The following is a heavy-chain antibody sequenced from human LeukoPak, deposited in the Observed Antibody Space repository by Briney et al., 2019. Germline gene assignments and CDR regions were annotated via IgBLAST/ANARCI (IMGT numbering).Heavy chain of an antibody. CDR1: GFTFISYA. Sequence: GGSLRLSCSASGFTFISYAIHWVRQAPGKGLEYVSAISNNGGSKYYAGSVKGRFTISRDNSKNTLYLQMSSLRVEDTAVYYCVKGGYSSSLSLFDYWGQGTLVTVSS. CDR3: VKGGYSSSLSLFDY. V-gene: IGHV3-64D*06. D-gene: IGHD6-13*01. CDR2: ISNNGGSK. J-gene: IGHJ4*02.